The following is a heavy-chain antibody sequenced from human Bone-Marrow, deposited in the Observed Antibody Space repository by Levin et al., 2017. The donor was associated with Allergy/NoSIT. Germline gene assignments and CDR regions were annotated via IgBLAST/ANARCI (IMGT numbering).Heavy chain of an antibody. D-gene: IGHD6-13*01. CDR3: ARDPLLNSSSWYGIYNWFDP. V-gene: IGHV3-30-3*01. CDR2: ISYDGSNK. J-gene: IGHJ5*02. CDR1: GFTFSSYA. Sequence: GESLKISCAASGFTFSSYAMHWVRQAPGKGLEWVAVISYDGSNKYYADSVKGRFTISRDNSKNTLYLQMNSLRAEDTAVYYCARDPLLNSSSWYGIYNWFDPWGQGTLVTVSS.